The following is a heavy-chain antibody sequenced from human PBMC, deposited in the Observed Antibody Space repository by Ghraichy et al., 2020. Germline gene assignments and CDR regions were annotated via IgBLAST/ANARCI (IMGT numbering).Heavy chain of an antibody. CDR3: ARGRRGTTTDYYYAMDV. CDR2: IHTSGST. V-gene: IGHV4-4*07. J-gene: IGHJ6*02. D-gene: IGHD3-16*01. Sequence: SETLSLTCTVSGGSISSYYWSWIRQPAGKGLEWIGHIHTSGSTNYNPSLKSRVTMSVDTSKNQFSLKLSSVTAADTAVYYCARGRRGTTTDYYYAMDVWGQGTTVTVSS. CDR1: GGSISSYY.